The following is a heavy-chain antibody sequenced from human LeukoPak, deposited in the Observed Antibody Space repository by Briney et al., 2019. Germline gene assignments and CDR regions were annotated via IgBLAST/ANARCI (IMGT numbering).Heavy chain of an antibody. CDR2: ISSSSSYI. D-gene: IGHD2-15*01. CDR1: GFTFSSYS. CDR3: ARGGDIVVVVAAGWFDP. Sequence: PGGSLRLSCAASGFTFSSYSMNWVRQAPGKGLEWVSSISSSSSYIYYADSVKGRFTISRDNAKNSLYLQMNSLRVEDTAVYYCARGGDIVVVVAAGWFDPWGQGTLVTVSS. V-gene: IGHV3-21*01. J-gene: IGHJ5*02.